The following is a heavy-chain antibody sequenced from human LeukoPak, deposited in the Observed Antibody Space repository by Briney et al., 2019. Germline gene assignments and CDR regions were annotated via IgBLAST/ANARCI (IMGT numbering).Heavy chain of an antibody. D-gene: IGHD3-9*01. CDR1: GFTFSRYG. J-gene: IGHJ4*02. CDR2: ISGSGGST. V-gene: IGHV3-23*01. CDR3: AQARGSGLMLTGYSPFDY. Sequence: GGSLRLSCAASGFTFSRYGMSWVRQAPGKGLEWVSAISGSGGSTYYADSVKGRFPISRDNSKNTLYLQMNSLRAEDTAVYYCAQARGSGLMLTGYSPFDYWGQGTLVTVSS.